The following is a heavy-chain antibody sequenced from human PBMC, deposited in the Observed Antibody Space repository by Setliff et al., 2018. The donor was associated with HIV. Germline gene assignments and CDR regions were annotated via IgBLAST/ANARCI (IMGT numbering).Heavy chain of an antibody. V-gene: IGHV4-31*03. CDR3: ARAREGWKPFAFDY. D-gene: IGHD1-1*01. J-gene: IGHJ4*02. Sequence: SETLSLTCTVSGGSISSGGYYWSWIRQHPGKGLEWIGYIYYSGSTYYNPSLKSRVTISVDTSKNQFSLNLNSVTAADAAVYFCARAREGWKPFAFDYWGQGTLVTVSS. CDR2: IYYSGST. CDR1: GGSISSGGYY.